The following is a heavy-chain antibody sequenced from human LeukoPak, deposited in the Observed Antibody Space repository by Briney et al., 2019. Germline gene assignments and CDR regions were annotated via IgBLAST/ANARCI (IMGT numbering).Heavy chain of an antibody. J-gene: IGHJ4*02. CDR2: INHSGST. Sequence: SETLSLTCAVYGGSFSGCYWSWIRQPPGKGLEWIGEINHSGSTNYNPSLKSRVTISVDTSKNQFSLKLSSVTAADTAVYYCAGGVAVAGRAREYYFDYWGQGTLVTVSS. D-gene: IGHD6-19*01. CDR3: AGGVAVAGRAREYYFDY. CDR1: GGSFSGCY. V-gene: IGHV4-34*01.